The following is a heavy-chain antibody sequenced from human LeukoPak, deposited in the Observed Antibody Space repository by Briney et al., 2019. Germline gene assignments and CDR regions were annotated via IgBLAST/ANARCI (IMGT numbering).Heavy chain of an antibody. CDR3: ARDRSPYYYDSSGYLDY. CDR2: ISSSGSTI. Sequence: PGGSLRLSCAASGFTFSDYYMSWIRQAPGKGLEWVSYISSSGSTIYYADSVKGRFTISRDNAKNSLYLQMNSLRAEDTAVYYCARDRSPYYYDSSGYLDYWGQGTLVTVSS. V-gene: IGHV3-11*01. D-gene: IGHD3-22*01. CDR1: GFTFSDYY. J-gene: IGHJ4*02.